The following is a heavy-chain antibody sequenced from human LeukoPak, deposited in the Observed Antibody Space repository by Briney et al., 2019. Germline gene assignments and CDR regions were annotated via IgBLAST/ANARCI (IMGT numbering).Heavy chain of an antibody. CDR3: ARGRKAYDFWSGYYSY. CDR1: GGSISSYY. CDR2: INHSGST. Sequence: PSETLSLTCTVSGGSISSYYWSWIRQPPGKGLEWIGEINHSGSTNYNPSLKSRVTISVDTSKNQFSLKLSSVTAADTAVYYCARGRKAYDFWSGYYSYWGQGTLVTVSS. V-gene: IGHV4-34*01. J-gene: IGHJ4*02. D-gene: IGHD3-3*01.